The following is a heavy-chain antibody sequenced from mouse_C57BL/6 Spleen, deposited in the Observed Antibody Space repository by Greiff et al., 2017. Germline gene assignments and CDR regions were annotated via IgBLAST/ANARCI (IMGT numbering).Heavy chain of an antibody. CDR3: ARSDYGYAWFAC. CDR1: GYTFTSYW. CDR2: IYPGSGST. Sequence: QVQLQQPGAELVKPGASVKMSCKASGYTFTSYWITWVKQRPGQGLEWIGDIYPGSGSTNYNEKFKSKATLTVDTSSSTAYMQLSSLTSEDSAVYYCARSDYGYAWFACWGQGTLVTVSA. J-gene: IGHJ3*01. D-gene: IGHD2-2*01. V-gene: IGHV1-55*01.